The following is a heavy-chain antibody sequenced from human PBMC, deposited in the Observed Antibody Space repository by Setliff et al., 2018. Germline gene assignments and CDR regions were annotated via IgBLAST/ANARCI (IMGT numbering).Heavy chain of an antibody. D-gene: IGHD3-10*01. V-gene: IGHV3-23*01. CDR3: ATRTRGSYYDL. CDR2: ISASGYTT. CDR1: GFTFSSYA. Sequence: GGSLRLSCAASGFTFSSYAMSWVRQAPGKGLEWVSAISASGYTTHYADSVKGRFTISRDNSKNTLYLQMNSLGVEDTALYFCATRTRGSYYDLWGQGTLVTVSS. J-gene: IGHJ5*02.